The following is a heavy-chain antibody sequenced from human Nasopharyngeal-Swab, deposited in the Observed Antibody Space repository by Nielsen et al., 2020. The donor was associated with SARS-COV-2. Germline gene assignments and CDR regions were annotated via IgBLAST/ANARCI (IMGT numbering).Heavy chain of an antibody. V-gene: IGHV1-24*01. CDR1: GYTLTELS. CDR2: FDPEDGET. Sequence: ASVKVSCKVSGYTLTELSMHWVRQAPGKGLEWMGGFDPEDGETIYAQKFQGRVTMTEDTSTDTAYMELSSLRSEDTAVYYCATSIAVAGRWGVENYYYYGMDVWGQGTTVTVSS. D-gene: IGHD6-19*01. J-gene: IGHJ6*02. CDR3: ATSIAVAGRWGVENYYYYGMDV.